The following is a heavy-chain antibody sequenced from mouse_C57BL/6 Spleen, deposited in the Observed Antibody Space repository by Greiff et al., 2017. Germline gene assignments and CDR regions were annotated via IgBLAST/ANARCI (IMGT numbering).Heavy chain of an antibody. Sequence: EVKLVESGGGLVKPGGSLKLSCAASGFTFSSYAMSWVRQTPEKRLEWVATISDGGSYTYYPDNVKGRFTISRDNAKNNLYLQRSHLTSEDTAMYYCARALLLLSTYYVDYWGQGTTLTVSS. CDR2: ISDGGSYT. CDR1: GFTFSSYA. CDR3: ARALLLLSTYYVDY. J-gene: IGHJ2*01. D-gene: IGHD1-1*01. V-gene: IGHV5-4*03.